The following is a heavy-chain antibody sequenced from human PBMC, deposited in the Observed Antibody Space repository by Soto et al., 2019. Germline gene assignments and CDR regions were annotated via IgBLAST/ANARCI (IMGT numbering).Heavy chain of an antibody. CDR1: GFTFSSYA. Sequence: GGSLRLSCAPSGFTFSSYAMSWVRQAPGKVLEWVSAISGTGGSTYYADSVKGRFTISRDDSKNTVYLQMNSLKIDDTAVYYCTSRRDWTAVDPLDYWGLGNLVTVSS. V-gene: IGHV3-23*01. J-gene: IGHJ4*02. D-gene: IGHD5-18*01. CDR2: ISGTGGST. CDR3: TSRRDWTAVDPLDY.